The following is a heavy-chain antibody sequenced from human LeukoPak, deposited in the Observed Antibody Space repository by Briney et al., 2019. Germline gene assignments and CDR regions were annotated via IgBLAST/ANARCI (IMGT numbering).Heavy chain of an antibody. CDR1: GGSISSSSYY. J-gene: IGHJ4*02. Sequence: PSETLSLTCTVSGGSISSSSYYWGWIRQPPGKGLEWIGSTYYSGSTYYNPSLKSRVTISVDTSKNQFSLKLSSVTAADTAVYYCARRREQWLWASYYFDYWGQGTLVTVSS. CDR3: ARRREQWLWASYYFDY. D-gene: IGHD6-19*01. CDR2: TYYSGST. V-gene: IGHV4-39*01.